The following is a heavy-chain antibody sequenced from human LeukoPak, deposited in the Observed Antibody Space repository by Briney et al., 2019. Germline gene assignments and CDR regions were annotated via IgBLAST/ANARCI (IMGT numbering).Heavy chain of an antibody. D-gene: IGHD2-21*01. CDR1: GVSMIGAPYY. Sequence: SETLSLTCTVSGVSMIGAPYYWGWVRQPPGKGLEWIGSVFWSGATYSNPSLKSRVTISSDSSNNQFSLKLRSVTAADTAVYYCARDGEYRHWFDPWGQGTLVTVSS. CDR2: VFWSGAT. V-gene: IGHV4-39*07. J-gene: IGHJ5*02. CDR3: ARDGEYRHWFDP.